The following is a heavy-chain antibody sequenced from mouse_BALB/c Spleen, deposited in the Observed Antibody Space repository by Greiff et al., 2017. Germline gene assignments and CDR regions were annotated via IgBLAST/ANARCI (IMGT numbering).Heavy chain of an antibody. D-gene: IGHD2-2*01. CDR3: ASGLRRSYYAMDY. Sequence: VQLQQSGAELVKPGASVKLSCTASGFNIKDTYMHWVKQRPEQGLEWIGRIDPANGNTKYDPKFQGKATITADTSPNTAYLQLSSLTSEDTAVYYCASGLRRSYYAMDYWGQGTSVTVSS. CDR1: GFNIKDTY. J-gene: IGHJ4*01. CDR2: IDPANGNT. V-gene: IGHV14-3*02.